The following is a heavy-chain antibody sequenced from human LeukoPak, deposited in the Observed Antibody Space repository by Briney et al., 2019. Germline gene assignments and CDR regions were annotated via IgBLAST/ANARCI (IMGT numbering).Heavy chain of an antibody. D-gene: IGHD2-8*01. Sequence: ASVKVSCKASGYTFTSYDINWVRQATGQGLEWMGWMNPNSGNTGYAQKFQGRVTITRNTSISTAYMVLNSLRAEDTAVYYCAKDRCSNGVGCYYYYMDVWGKGTTVTISS. J-gene: IGHJ6*03. CDR1: GYTFTSYD. V-gene: IGHV1-8*03. CDR2: MNPNSGNT. CDR3: AKDRCSNGVGCYYYYMDV.